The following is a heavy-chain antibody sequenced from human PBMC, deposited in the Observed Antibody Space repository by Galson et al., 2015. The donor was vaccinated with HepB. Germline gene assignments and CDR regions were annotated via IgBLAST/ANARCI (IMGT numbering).Heavy chain of an antibody. CDR3: ARQPYDSSGYYDY. J-gene: IGHJ4*02. Sequence: SLRLSCAASGFTFSSYAMSWVRQAPGKGLEWVSAISGSGGSTYYADSVKGRFTISRDNSKNTLYLQMNSLRAEDTAVYYCARQPYDSSGYYDYWGQGTLVTVSS. V-gene: IGHV3-23*01. CDR1: GFTFSSYA. D-gene: IGHD3-22*01. CDR2: ISGSGGST.